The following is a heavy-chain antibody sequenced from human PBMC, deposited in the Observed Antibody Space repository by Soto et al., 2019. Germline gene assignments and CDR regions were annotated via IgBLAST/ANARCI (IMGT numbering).Heavy chain of an antibody. Sequence: PGGSLRLSCAASGFTFSSYGMHWVRQAPGKGLEWVAVIWYDGSNKYYAGSVKGRFTISRDNSKNTLYLQMNSLRAEDTAVFYCARARLTSYFDYWGQGTLVTVSS. V-gene: IGHV3-33*01. CDR3: ARARLTSYFDY. J-gene: IGHJ4*02. CDR2: IWYDGSNK. D-gene: IGHD1-1*01. CDR1: GFTFSSYG.